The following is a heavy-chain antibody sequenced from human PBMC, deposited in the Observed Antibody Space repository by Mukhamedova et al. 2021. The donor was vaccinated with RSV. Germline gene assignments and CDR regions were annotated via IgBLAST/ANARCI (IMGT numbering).Heavy chain of an antibody. V-gene: IGHV1-18*01. CDR3: AARSGTYPYYFDH. J-gene: IGHJ4*02. D-gene: IGHD3-10*01. Sequence: EYMGWISTYNGKTNYAQKLQGRVTMTTDTSTSTAYMELRSLRSDDTAVYYCAARSGTYPYYFDHWGQGTLVTVSS. CDR2: ISTYNGKT.